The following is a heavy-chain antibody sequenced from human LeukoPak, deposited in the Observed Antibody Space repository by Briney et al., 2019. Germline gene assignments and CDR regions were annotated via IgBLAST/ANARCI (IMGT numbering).Heavy chain of an antibody. CDR3: ARVTWYYYDSSGYYPFDY. D-gene: IGHD3-22*01. Sequence: GGPLRLSCAASGFTFSNYAMSWVRQAPGKGLVWVSRITNDGSSTTYADSVKGRFTISRDNAKNTLYLQMNSLRAEDTAVYYCARVTWYYYDSSGYYPFDYWGQGTLVTVSS. CDR2: ITNDGSST. CDR1: GFTFSNYA. V-gene: IGHV3-74*01. J-gene: IGHJ4*02.